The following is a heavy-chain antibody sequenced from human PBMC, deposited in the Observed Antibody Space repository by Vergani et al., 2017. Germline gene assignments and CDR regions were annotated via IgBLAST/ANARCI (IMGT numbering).Heavy chain of an antibody. J-gene: IGHJ6*04. CDR1: GFTFTSFG. CDR2: IHYDGSHK. V-gene: IGHV3-30*02. CDR3: AKTFYYDFSGPFVYYYYNMDV. D-gene: IGHD3-22*01. Sequence: QVQLVESGGGVVQSGGSLRLSCAASGFTFTSFGMHWVRQAPGKGLEWVAFIHYDGSHKYYVDSVKGRFTISRDDSKNTLYLQMNSLRAEDTAVYYCAKTFYYDFSGPFVYYYYNMDVWGKGTTVTVSS.